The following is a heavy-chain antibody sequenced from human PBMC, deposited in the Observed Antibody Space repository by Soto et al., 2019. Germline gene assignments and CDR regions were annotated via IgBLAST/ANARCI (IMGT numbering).Heavy chain of an antibody. D-gene: IGHD2-2*01. CDR1: GYTFTSYG. Sequence: ASVKVSCKASGYTFTSYGISWVRQAPGQGLEWMGWISAYNGNTNYAQKLQGRVTMTTDTSTSTAYMELRSLRSDDTAVYYCARGGPYCSSTSCYYYYYYYMDVWGKGTTVTVS. CDR3: ARGGPYCSSTSCYYYYYYYMDV. V-gene: IGHV1-18*01. J-gene: IGHJ6*03. CDR2: ISAYNGNT.